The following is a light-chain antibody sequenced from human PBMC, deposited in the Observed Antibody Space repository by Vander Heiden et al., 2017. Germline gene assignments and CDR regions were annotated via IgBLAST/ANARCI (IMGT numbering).Light chain of an antibody. Sequence: EIFLTQSPATLPLSPGERATLPCRAIQSTRNHLAWYKQKPGQAPGLLIYDASDRATGIPARFSGSGSGPDFTLTISSLEPEDFAVYCCHHLGAFGQGTRLE. CDR1: QSTRNH. J-gene: IGKJ5*01. CDR2: DAS. CDR3: HHLGA. V-gene: IGKV3-11*01.